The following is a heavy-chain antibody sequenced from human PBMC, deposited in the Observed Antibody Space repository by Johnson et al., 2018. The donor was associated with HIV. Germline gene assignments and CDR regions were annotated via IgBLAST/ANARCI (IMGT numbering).Heavy chain of an antibody. CDR2: ISGSGGST. D-gene: IGHD2-21*01. CDR1: GFTFSSYA. Sequence: EVQLVESGGGLIQPGGSLRLSCAASGFTFSSYAMSWVRQAPGKGLEWVSAISGSGGSTYYADSVKGRFTISRDNSKNTLYLQMNSLRAEDTAVYYCARDPSCGGDCYPDDAFDIWGQGTMVTVSS. V-gene: IGHV3-23*04. J-gene: IGHJ3*02. CDR3: ARDPSCGGDCYPDDAFDI.